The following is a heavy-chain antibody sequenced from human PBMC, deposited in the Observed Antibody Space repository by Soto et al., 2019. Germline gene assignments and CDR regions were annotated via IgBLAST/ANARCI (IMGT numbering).Heavy chain of an antibody. CDR2: IYYSGST. CDR3: ASTYYNARRGPLDY. J-gene: IGHJ4*02. CDR1: GGSVSSGSYY. Sequence: PSETLSLTCTVSGGSVSSGSYYWSWIRQPPGKGLEWIGYIYYSGSTYYNPSLKSRVTISVDTSKNQFSLKLSSVTAADTAVYYCASTYYNARRGPLDYWGQGTLVTVS. D-gene: IGHD3-22*01. V-gene: IGHV4-31*03.